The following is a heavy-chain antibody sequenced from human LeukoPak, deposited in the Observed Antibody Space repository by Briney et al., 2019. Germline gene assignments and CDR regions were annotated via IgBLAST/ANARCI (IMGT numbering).Heavy chain of an antibody. CDR2: MSGSGGRT. Sequence: GGSLRLSCAASGFTFDTYAMSWVRRAPGKGLGWVSTMSGSGGRTFYGDSVKGRFTISRDRSKNTLYLQMNSLRPEDTAVYYCAKEGSSWNVDYWGQGTLVTVSS. CDR1: GFTFDTYA. CDR3: AKEGSSWNVDY. J-gene: IGHJ4*02. D-gene: IGHD6-13*01. V-gene: IGHV3-23*01.